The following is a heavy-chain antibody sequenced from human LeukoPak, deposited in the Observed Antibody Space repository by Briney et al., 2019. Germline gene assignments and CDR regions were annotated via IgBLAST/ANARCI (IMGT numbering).Heavy chain of an antibody. J-gene: IGHJ4*02. CDR3: ARGAYCGGDCLNYFDY. CDR1: GFTFSSHW. V-gene: IGHV3-7*03. Sequence: GGSLRLSCAGSGFTFSSHWMTWVRQTAGKGLEWVASIKHDGSEKNYVDSVKGRFTISRDNAKNSLYVQMDSLRVEDTAVYYCARGAYCGGDCLNYFDYWGQGTLVTVSS. CDR2: IKHDGSEK. D-gene: IGHD2-21*02.